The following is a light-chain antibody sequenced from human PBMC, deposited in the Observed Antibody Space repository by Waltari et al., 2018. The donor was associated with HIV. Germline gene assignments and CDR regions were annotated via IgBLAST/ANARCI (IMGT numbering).Light chain of an antibody. V-gene: IGKV6-21*02. CDR3: HQTGSLPLT. CDR2: FAS. CDR1: QFIGDS. J-gene: IGKJ4*01. Sequence: EVVLTQSPDLHSVTPNEKVTITCRAIQFIGDSLHWYQQKPDQSPKLRFKFASQSISRVPSRFSGSGSGTDFTLTINSLEAEDAATYYCHQTGSLPLTFGGGTKVEIK.